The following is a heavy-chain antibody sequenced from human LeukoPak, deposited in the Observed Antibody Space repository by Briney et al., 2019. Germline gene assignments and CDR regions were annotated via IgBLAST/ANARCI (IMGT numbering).Heavy chain of an antibody. J-gene: IGHJ4*02. CDR3: ARVGSIEGPAFFDY. CDR1: GYSISSGYY. D-gene: IGHD6-13*01. CDR2: IYHSGST. V-gene: IGHV4-38-2*02. Sequence: PSETLSLTCTVSGYSISSGYYWGWLRQPPGKGLEWIGSIYHSGSTYYNPSLKSRVTISVDTSKNQFSLKLSSVTAADTAVYYCARVGSIEGPAFFDYWGQGTLVTVSS.